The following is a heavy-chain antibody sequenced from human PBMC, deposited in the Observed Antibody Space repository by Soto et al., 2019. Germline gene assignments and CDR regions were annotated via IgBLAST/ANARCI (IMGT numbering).Heavy chain of an antibody. CDR1: GGTFSSYA. J-gene: IGHJ6*02. Sequence: QVQLVQSGAEVKKPGSSVKVSCKASGGTFSSYAISWVRQAPGQGLEWMGGIIPIFGTANYAQKFQGRVTITADESTSTAYMELSSLRSEDTAVDYCARDSRVRGSGGSCYEYYYYYYGMDVWGQGTTVTVSS. CDR3: ARDSRVRGSGGSCYEYYYYYYGMDV. CDR2: IIPIFGTA. V-gene: IGHV1-69*01. D-gene: IGHD2-15*01.